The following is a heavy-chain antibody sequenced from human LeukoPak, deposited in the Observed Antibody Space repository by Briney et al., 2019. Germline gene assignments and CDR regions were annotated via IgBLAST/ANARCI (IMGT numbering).Heavy chain of an antibody. J-gene: IGHJ3*02. CDR1: GGSISSYY. Sequence: SETLSLTCTVSGGSISSYYWSWIRQPPGKGLEWIGYIYTSGGTNYNPSLKSRVTISVDTSKNQFSLKLSSVTAADTAVYYCARQYCSSTSCYDAFDIWGQGTMVTVSS. CDR3: ARQYCSSTSCYDAFDI. V-gene: IGHV4-4*09. CDR2: IYTSGGT. D-gene: IGHD2-2*01.